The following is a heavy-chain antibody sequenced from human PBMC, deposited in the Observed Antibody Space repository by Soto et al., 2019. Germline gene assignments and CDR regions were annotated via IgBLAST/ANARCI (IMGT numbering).Heavy chain of an antibody. V-gene: IGHV3-74*01. Sequence: VQLVESGGGLVQSGGSLRLSCAASGFTFSSYWMHWVRQAPGKGLVWVSRKSSTNYADSVKGRFTISRDNAKDTVLQMSDLRAEDTAVYYFARGAMGSYYNDYWGQGILVTVSS. CDR3: ARGAMGSYYNDY. CDR1: GFTFSSYW. J-gene: IGHJ4*02. CDR2: KSST. D-gene: IGHD3-10*01.